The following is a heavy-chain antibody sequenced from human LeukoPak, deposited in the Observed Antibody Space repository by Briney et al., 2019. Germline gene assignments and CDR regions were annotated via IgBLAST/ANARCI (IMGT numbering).Heavy chain of an antibody. V-gene: IGHV3-48*03. Sequence: GGSLRLSCAASGFTFSSYEMNWVRQAPGKGLEWVSYISSSGSTIYYADSVKGRFTISRDNAKNSLYLQMNSLRAEDTAVYYCAKDSGNTVTTNAPIGYWGQGTLVTVSS. J-gene: IGHJ4*02. CDR2: ISSSGSTI. CDR1: GFTFSSYE. CDR3: AKDSGNTVTTNAPIGY. D-gene: IGHD4-17*01.